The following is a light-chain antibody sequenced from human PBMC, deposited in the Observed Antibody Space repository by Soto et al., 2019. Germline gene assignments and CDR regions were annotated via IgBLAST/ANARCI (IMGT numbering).Light chain of an antibody. CDR2: DAS. CDR3: QQYNNWPPYT. Sequence: EIVMTQSPATLSVSPGERATLSCMASQSVSSNLAWYQQKPGQAPRLLIYDASTRATGIPARFSGSGSGTEFTLTISSLQSEDFAVYYCQQYNNWPPYTFGQGTNLEI. CDR1: QSVSSN. V-gene: IGKV3-15*01. J-gene: IGKJ2*01.